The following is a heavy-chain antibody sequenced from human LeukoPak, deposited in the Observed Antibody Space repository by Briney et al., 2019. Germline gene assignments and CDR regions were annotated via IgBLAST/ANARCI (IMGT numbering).Heavy chain of an antibody. CDR2: ISGSGGST. J-gene: IGHJ4*02. CDR3: AKVEPPHYDFWSGYSYYFDY. V-gene: IGHV3-23*01. D-gene: IGHD3-3*01. CDR1: GFTFSSYA. Sequence: PGGSLRLSCAASGFTFSSYAMSWVRQAPGKGLEWVSAISGSGGSTYYADSVKGRFTISRDNSKNTLYLQMNSLRAEDTAVYYCAKVEPPHYDFWSGYSYYFDYWGQGTLVTVSS.